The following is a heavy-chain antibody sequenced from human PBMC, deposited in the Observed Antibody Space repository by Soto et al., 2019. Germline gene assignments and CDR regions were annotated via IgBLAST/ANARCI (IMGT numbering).Heavy chain of an antibody. V-gene: IGHV1-2*04. CDR2: INPNSGGT. CDR1: GYTFTGYY. D-gene: IGHD3-10*01. CDR3: ARVNMVRTYGMDV. Sequence: ASVKVSCKASGYTFTGYYMHWVRQAPGQGLEWMGWINPNSGGTNYAQKFQGWVTMTRDTSISTAYMELSRLRSDDTAVYYCARVNMVRTYGMDVWGQGTTVTVS. J-gene: IGHJ6*02.